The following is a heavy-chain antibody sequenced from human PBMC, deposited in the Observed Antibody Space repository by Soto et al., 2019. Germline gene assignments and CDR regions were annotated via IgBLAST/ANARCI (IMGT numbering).Heavy chain of an antibody. Sequence: EVQLVESGGGLVKPGGSLRLSCAASGFIFSSYTMNWVRQAPGKGLEWVSSISASSTYIYYADSLKGRSTISRDNAYNSPHLQMHSRRAEDTAVYYFARGWLRDPWMYWGQGTLVTVSS. CDR3: ARGWLRDPWMY. CDR1: GFIFSSYT. V-gene: IGHV3-21*01. CDR2: ISASSTYI. J-gene: IGHJ4*02. D-gene: IGHD5-12*01.